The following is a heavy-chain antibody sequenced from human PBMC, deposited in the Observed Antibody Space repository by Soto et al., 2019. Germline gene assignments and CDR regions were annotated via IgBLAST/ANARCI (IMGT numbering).Heavy chain of an antibody. Sequence: QVQLQESGPGLVKPSQTLSLTCTVSGGSISSGDYYWSWIRQPPGKGLAWIGYIYYSGSTYYNPSLKSRVTISVDTSKNQFSLKLSSVTAADTAVYYCARGQVTMIRKGYFDYWGQGTLVTVSS. J-gene: IGHJ4*02. D-gene: IGHD3-22*01. CDR2: IYYSGST. CDR1: GGSISSGDYY. V-gene: IGHV4-30-4*01. CDR3: ARGQVTMIRKGYFDY.